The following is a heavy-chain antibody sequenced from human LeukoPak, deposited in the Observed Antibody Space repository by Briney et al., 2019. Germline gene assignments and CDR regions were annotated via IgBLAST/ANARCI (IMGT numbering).Heavy chain of an antibody. Sequence: SETLSLTCTVSGGSISYYYWSWIRQPPGKGLEWIGYIYDSGSTNYNPSLKSRVTISVATSKNQFSLKLNSVTAADTAVYYCARTTEGYCRSTSCYGFYYSYYMDVWGKGTTVTISS. V-gene: IGHV4-59*01. CDR2: IYDSGST. CDR3: ARTTEGYCRSTSCYGFYYSYYMDV. CDR1: GGSISYYY. D-gene: IGHD2-2*01. J-gene: IGHJ6*03.